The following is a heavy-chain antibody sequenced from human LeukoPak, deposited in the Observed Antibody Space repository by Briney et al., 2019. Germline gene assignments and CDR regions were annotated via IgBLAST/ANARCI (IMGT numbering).Heavy chain of an antibody. Sequence: ASVKVSCKASGYTFTSYGISWVRQAPGQGLEWMGWISAYNGNTNYAQKLQGRVTMTTDTSTSTAYMELRSLRSDDTAVYYGARDVRQQRLRGPFTLFDYWAREPWSPSPQ. J-gene: IGHJ4*02. CDR2: ISAYNGNT. D-gene: IGHD6-25*01. CDR1: GYTFTSYG. V-gene: IGHV1-18*01. CDR3: ARDVRQQRLRGPFTLFDY.